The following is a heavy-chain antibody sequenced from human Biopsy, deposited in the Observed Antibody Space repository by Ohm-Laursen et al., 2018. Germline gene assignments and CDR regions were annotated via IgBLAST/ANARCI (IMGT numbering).Heavy chain of an antibody. J-gene: IGHJ1*01. D-gene: IGHD2-15*01. CDR1: GYTFTGQY. V-gene: IGHV1-2*02. CDR2: INPHSGTT. Sequence: ASVKVSCTASGYTFTGQYLHWVRQVPGQGLEWMGWINPHSGTTKFAQDFQGRVTMTRDTSITTAYMELRRLRSYDTAVYYCAKGQDLRGGAEYFQHWGQGALVTVSS. CDR3: AKGQDLRGGAEYFQH.